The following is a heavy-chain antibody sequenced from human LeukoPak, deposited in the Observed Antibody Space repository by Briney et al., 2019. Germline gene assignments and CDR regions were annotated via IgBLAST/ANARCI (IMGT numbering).Heavy chain of an antibody. V-gene: IGHV3-74*01. CDR3: ARGDPYYDFLDSRWYMDV. CDR1: GFTFSSYW. J-gene: IGHJ6*03. Sequence: GGSLRLSCAASGFTFSSYWMHWVRQAPGKGLVWVSRINTDGSSTSYADSVKGRFTISRDNAKNTLYLQMNSLRAEDTAVYYCARGDPYYDFLDSRWYMDVWGKGTTVTVSS. D-gene: IGHD3-3*01. CDR2: INTDGSST.